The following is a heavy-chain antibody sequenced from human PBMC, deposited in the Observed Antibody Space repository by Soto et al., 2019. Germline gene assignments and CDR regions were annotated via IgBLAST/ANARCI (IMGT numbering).Heavy chain of an antibody. J-gene: IGHJ4*02. Sequence: PVGSLRLSCAASGLTFSNYAMSWVRQAPGKGLEWVSAISGSGDQTFYIGSVKGRSSISKDNSKNTLYLQMNSLRAEDTAVYYCAKEDNAGMVVTTFDYWGQGALVTVSS. CDR2: ISGSGDQT. V-gene: IGHV3-23*01. D-gene: IGHD2-21*02. CDR3: AKEDNAGMVVTTFDY. CDR1: GLTFSNYA.